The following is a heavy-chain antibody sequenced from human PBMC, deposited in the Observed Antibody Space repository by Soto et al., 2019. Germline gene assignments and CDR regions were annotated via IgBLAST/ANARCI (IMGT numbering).Heavy chain of an antibody. CDR2: IYYSGST. D-gene: IGHD6-13*01. Sequence: KTSETLSLTCTVSGGSISSGDYYWSWIRQPPGKGLEWIGYIYYSGSTYYNPSLKSRVTISVDTSKNQFSLKLSSVTAADTAVYYCARALGSSSWYQYYFDYWGNGTLVTVXS. J-gene: IGHJ4*01. CDR3: ARALGSSSWYQYYFDY. CDR1: GGSISSGDYY. V-gene: IGHV4-30-4*01.